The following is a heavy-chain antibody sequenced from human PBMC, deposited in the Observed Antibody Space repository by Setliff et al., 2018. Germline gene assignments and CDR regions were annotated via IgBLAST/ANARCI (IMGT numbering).Heavy chain of an antibody. CDR2: TIPNFGTT. Sequence: GASVKVSCKTFGYSFTKYFLHWVRQAPGQGLEWLGGTIPNFGTTNYAQEFQGRVTIITDESTSTAYMELSSLRSDDTAVYYCVRDAGWQYDDYAGVYFPHWGQGTLVTVSS. D-gene: IGHD4-17*01. J-gene: IGHJ1*01. CDR3: VRDAGWQYDDYAGVYFPH. CDR1: GYSFTKYF. V-gene: IGHV1-69*05.